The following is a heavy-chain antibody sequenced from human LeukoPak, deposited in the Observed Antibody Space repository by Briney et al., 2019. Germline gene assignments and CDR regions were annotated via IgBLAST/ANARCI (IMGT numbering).Heavy chain of an antibody. CDR3: ARDYYDSSGFGAFDI. J-gene: IGHJ3*02. V-gene: IGHV1-18*01. Sequence: ASVKVSCKASGYTFTNYGISWVRQAPGQGLEWMGWISAYTGDTKYAQKFQGRVTMTADTSTRTAYMELRSLRTDDTAVYYCARDYYDSSGFGAFDIWGQGTMVTVSS. CDR1: GYTFTNYG. CDR2: ISAYTGDT. D-gene: IGHD3-22*01.